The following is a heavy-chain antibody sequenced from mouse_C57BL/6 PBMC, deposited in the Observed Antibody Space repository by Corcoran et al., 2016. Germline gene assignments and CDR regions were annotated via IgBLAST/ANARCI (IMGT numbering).Heavy chain of an antibody. CDR2: INTYSGVP. J-gene: IGHJ2*01. Sequence: QIQLVQSGPELKKPGETVKISCKASGYTFTTYGMSWVKQAPGKGLKWMGWINTYSGVPTYADDFKGRFAFSLETSASTAYLQINNLKNEDTATYFCATGGLRRDYWGQGTTLTVSS. CDR3: ATGGLRRDY. V-gene: IGHV9-3*01. CDR1: GYTFTTYG. D-gene: IGHD2-4*01.